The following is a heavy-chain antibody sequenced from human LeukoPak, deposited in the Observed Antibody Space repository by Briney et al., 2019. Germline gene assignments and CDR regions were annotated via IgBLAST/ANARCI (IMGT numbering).Heavy chain of an antibody. V-gene: IGHV4-61*02. CDR1: GGSISSGSYY. D-gene: IGHD3-3*01. Sequence: SETLSLTCTVSGGSISSGSYYWSWIRQPAGKGLEWIGRIYTSGSTNYNPSLKSRVTISVDTSKRQFSLRMNSVTAADTAVYFCAGYYSSIYGMDVWGQETSVTVSS. J-gene: IGHJ6*02. CDR2: IYTSGST. CDR3: AGYYSSIYGMDV.